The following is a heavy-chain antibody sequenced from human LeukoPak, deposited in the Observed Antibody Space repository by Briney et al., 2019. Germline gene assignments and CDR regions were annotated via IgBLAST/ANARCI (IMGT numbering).Heavy chain of an antibody. CDR2: ISASSNTI. V-gene: IGHV3-48*01. CDR1: EFTFSSYS. J-gene: IGHJ4*02. Sequence: SGGSLRLSCAGSEFTFSSYSMNWVRQAPGKGLEWVSYISASSNTIYYADSVKGRFTISRDNAKNSLYLQMNSLRAEDTAVYYCARGDCSGGSCYLSLTAIDYWGQGTLVTVSS. CDR3: ARGDCSGGSCYLSLTAIDY. D-gene: IGHD2-15*01.